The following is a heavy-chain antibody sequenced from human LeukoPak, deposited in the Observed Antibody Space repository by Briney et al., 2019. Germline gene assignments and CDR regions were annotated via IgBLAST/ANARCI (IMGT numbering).Heavy chain of an antibody. Sequence: PSETLSLTCTVSGGSISSYYWSWIRQPPGKGLEWIGYIYYSGSTNYNPSLKSRVTISVDTSKNQFSLKLSSVTAADTAVYYCARSQWIQLWLVGGFDYWGQGTLVTVSS. V-gene: IGHV4-59*08. CDR3: ARSQWIQLWLVGGFDY. D-gene: IGHD5-18*01. CDR2: IYYSGST. J-gene: IGHJ4*02. CDR1: GGSISSYY.